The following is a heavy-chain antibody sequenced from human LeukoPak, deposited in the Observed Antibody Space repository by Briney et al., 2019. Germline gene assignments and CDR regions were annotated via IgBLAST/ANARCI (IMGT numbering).Heavy chain of an antibody. CDR1: GGSISSGSYY. V-gene: IGHV4-61*02. J-gene: IGHJ4*02. D-gene: IGHD3-22*01. CDR2: IYTSGST. Sequence: SETLSLTCTVSGGSISSGSYYWSWIRQPAGKGLEWNGRIYTSGSTNYNPSLKSRVTISVDTSKKQFSLKLSSVTAADTAVYYCARETYYYDSSGFDYFDYWGQGTPVTVSS. CDR3: ARETYYYDSSGFDYFDY.